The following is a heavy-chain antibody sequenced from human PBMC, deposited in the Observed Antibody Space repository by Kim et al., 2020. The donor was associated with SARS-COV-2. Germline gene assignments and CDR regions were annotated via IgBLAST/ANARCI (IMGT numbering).Heavy chain of an antibody. D-gene: IGHD6-13*01. Sequence: GGSLRLSCAASGFTFSSYAMSWVRQAPGKGLEWVSAISGSGGSTHYADSVKGRFTISRDNSKNTLYLQMNSLRAEDTAVYYCAKDGSSWYYYYYMDVWGKGPTVTVSS. CDR3: AKDGSSWYYYYYMDV. CDR1: GFTFSSYA. CDR2: ISGSGGST. V-gene: IGHV3-23*01. J-gene: IGHJ6*03.